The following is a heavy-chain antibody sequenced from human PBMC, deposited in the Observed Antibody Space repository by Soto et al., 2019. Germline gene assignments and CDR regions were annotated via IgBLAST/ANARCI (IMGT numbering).Heavy chain of an antibody. J-gene: IGHJ6*02. D-gene: IGHD2-15*01. CDR1: GFTFSSYS. CDR3: ASGYCSGGSCYRSGPNYYYGMDV. Sequence: GGSLRLSCAASGFTFSSYSMNWVRQAPGKGLEWVSYISSSSSTIYYADSVKGRFTISRDNAKNSLYLQMNSLRDEDTAVYYCASGYCSGGSCYRSGPNYYYGMDVWGQGTTVTVSS. CDR2: ISSSSSTI. V-gene: IGHV3-48*02.